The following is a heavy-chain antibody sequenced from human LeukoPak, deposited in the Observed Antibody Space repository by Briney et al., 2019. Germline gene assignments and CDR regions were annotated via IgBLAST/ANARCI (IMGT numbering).Heavy chain of an antibody. CDR1: GFTFSSYA. Sequence: TGGSLRLTCADSGFTFSSYAMSWVRQAPGKGLEWVSAISGSGGSTYYADSVKGRFTISRDNSKNTLYLQMNSLRAEDTAVYYCARAIHSSSGRYYYYYMDVWGKGTTVTVSS. V-gene: IGHV3-23*01. CDR3: ARAIHSSSGRYYYYYMDV. CDR2: ISGSGGST. D-gene: IGHD6-6*01. J-gene: IGHJ6*03.